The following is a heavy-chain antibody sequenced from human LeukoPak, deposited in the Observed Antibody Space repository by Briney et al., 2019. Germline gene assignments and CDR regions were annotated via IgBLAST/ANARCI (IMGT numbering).Heavy chain of an antibody. D-gene: IGHD5-18*01. V-gene: IGHV5-51*01. Sequence: PGESLKISCQGSRYSFTSYWIAWVRQMPGKGLEWMGIIYPGDSDTRYSPSFRGQVTISADKSISTAYLQWSSLKASDTAIYFCARAGDSYGYFDYWGQGTLVTVPS. CDR3: ARAGDSYGYFDY. CDR2: IYPGDSDT. J-gene: IGHJ4*02. CDR1: RYSFTSYW.